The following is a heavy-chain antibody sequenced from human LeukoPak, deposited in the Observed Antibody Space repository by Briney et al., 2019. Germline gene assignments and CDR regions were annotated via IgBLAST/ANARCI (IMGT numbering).Heavy chain of an antibody. D-gene: IGHD2-15*01. J-gene: IGHJ4*02. V-gene: IGHV3-23*01. CDR1: GFNFSVYP. CDR2: LGASGDNT. CDR3: AMDRGY. Sequence: GGCLRLSCAASGFNFSVYPMTWVRQAPGKGLEWVSALGASGDNTYYADSVKGRFTISRDNSKSTLYLQINRLRADDSAIYYCAMDRGYWGQGTLVAVSS.